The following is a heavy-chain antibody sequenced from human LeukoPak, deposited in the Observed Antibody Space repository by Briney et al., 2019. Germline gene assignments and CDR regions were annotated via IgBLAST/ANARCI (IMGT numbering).Heavy chain of an antibody. J-gene: IGHJ4*02. V-gene: IGHV3-21*01. CDR2: ISTSSSYI. CDR3: ARDLRSSGYYAFDY. CDR1: GFTFSSYA. D-gene: IGHD3-22*01. Sequence: PGGSLRLSCAASGFTFSSYAMSWVRQAPGKGLEWVSCISTSSSYIYYADSVKGRFTTSRDNAKNSLYLQMNSLRAEDTAVYYCARDLRSSGYYAFDYWGQGTLVTVSS.